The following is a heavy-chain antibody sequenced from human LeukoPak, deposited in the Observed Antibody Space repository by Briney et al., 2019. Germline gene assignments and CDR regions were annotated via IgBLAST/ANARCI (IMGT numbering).Heavy chain of an antibody. CDR1: GFTFSSYG. CDR3: AKAPVTTCRGAFCYPFDY. D-gene: IGHD2-15*01. J-gene: IGHJ4*02. V-gene: IGHV3-23*01. Sequence: PGGSLRLSCAASGFTFSSYGMSWVRQAPGKGLEWVSAISDTSNTYHADSVKGRFTISRDSSKNTLFLQMNRLRPEDAAVYYCAKAPVTTCRGAFCYPFDYWGLGTLVTVSS. CDR2: ISDTSNT.